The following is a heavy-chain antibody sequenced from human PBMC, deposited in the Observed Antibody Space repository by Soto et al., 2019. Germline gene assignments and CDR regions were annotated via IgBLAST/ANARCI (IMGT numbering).Heavy chain of an antibody. CDR3: TREAGY. J-gene: IGHJ4*02. CDR2: MYNDGRT. V-gene: IGHV4-31*03. Sequence: QVRLQESGPGLVKPSQTLSLTCTVSGGPVSSGGFYWNWIRQHPGKGLEWIGYMYNDGRTEYNPSVKSRVSISADTPTNQFSLKVVSVTVAETAVYYCTREAGYWGQGIVVTVSS. D-gene: IGHD6-25*01. CDR1: GGPVSSGGFY.